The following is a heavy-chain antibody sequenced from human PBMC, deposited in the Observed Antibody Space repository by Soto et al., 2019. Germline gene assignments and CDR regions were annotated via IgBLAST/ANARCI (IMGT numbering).Heavy chain of an antibody. J-gene: IGHJ4*02. CDR2: IWNDGSNK. V-gene: IGHV3-33*01. Sequence: QMQVVESGGGVVQPGRSLRLSCAASGFIFSSHGMHWVRQAPGKGLEWVAVIWNDGSNKYYADSVKGRFTISRDDSKNTVYLQMNRLIVEYTAVYYCARDWCSGFDFWGQGTLVTVSS. D-gene: IGHD2-15*01. CDR1: GFIFSSHG. CDR3: ARDWCSGFDF.